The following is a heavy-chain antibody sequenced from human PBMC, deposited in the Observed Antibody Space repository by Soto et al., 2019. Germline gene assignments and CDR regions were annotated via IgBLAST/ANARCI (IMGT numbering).Heavy chain of an antibody. CDR3: GRDLPYYYGWGSYYNGGGFDY. J-gene: IGHJ4*02. CDR1: GFTFSSYA. CDR2: ISYDGSNK. Sequence: GGSLRLSCAASGFTFSSYAMHWVRQAPGKGLEWVAVISYDGSNKYYADSVKGRFTISRDNSKNTLYLQMNSLRAEDTAVYCCGRDLPYYYGWGSYYNGGGFDYWGQGTLVTVSS. D-gene: IGHD3-10*01. V-gene: IGHV3-30-3*01.